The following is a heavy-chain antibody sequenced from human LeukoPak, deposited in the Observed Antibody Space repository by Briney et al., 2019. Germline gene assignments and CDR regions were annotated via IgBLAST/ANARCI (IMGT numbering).Heavy chain of an antibody. V-gene: IGHV3-23*01. Sequence: GGSLRLSCAASGFTFSSYAMSWVRQAPGKGLEWVSAISGSGGSTYYAESVKGRFTISRDNSKNTLYLQMNSLRAEDTAVYYCAKKGERTTGKLTWFDPWGQGTLVTVSS. CDR2: ISGSGGST. J-gene: IGHJ5*02. CDR3: AKKGERTTGKLTWFDP. CDR1: GFTFSSYA. D-gene: IGHD1-1*01.